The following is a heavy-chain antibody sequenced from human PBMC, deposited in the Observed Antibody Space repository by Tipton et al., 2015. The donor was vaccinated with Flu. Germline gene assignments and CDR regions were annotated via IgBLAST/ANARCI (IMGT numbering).Heavy chain of an antibody. D-gene: IGHD2-2*01. CDR1: GYAFTSYY. CDR2: INPSGGST. J-gene: IGHJ5*02. Sequence: QVQLVQSGAEVKKPGASVKVSCKASGYAFTSYYMHWVRQAPGQGLEWMGIINPSGGSTSYAQKFQGRVTMTRDTSTSTVYMELSSLRSEDTAVYYCARDFKKQDQLLSNWFDPWGQGTLVTVSS. V-gene: IGHV1-46*01. CDR3: ARDFKKQDQLLSNWFDP.